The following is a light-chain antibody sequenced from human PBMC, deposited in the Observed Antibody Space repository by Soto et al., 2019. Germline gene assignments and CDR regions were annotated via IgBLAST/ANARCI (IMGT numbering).Light chain of an antibody. CDR3: QKYNSAPLT. Sequence: DIQMTHSPSSLSASVRDRVTITCRASLPISNYLAWYQQKPGKIPNLLIYAASTLQAWLPSRFSGSGSGTDFSLTIRSLHPEDVAAYYCQKYNSAPLTFGGRTKVDIK. CDR2: AAS. J-gene: IGKJ4*01. V-gene: IGKV1-27*01. CDR1: LPISNY.